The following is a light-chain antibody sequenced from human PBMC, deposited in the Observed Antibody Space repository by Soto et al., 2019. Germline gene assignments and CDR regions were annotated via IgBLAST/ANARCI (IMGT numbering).Light chain of an antibody. Sequence: EIVMTQSPITLSVSPGERATLSCRASQSVGGDLAWYQQIPGQPPRLLIYGAVTRATGVAARLSGGGSGTEFTLTVDSLQSEDLAFNYCQQYNAWPRTFGQGTKLEI. J-gene: IGKJ2*01. CDR3: QQYNAWPRT. CDR2: GAV. V-gene: IGKV3-15*01. CDR1: QSVGGD.